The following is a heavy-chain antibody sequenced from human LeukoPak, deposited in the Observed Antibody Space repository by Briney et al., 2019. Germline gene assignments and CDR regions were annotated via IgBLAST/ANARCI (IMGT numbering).Heavy chain of an antibody. J-gene: IGHJ6*02. V-gene: IGHV4-59*08. CDR2: IYYTGST. D-gene: IGHD5-24*01. Sequence: SETLSLTCTVSGGSISSYYWSWIRQPPGKGLEWIGYIYYTGSTNYNPSLKSRFTISVDTSKNRFSLKLSSVTAADTAVYYCARHFPGMDGYNLWGNYYYYGMDVWGQGTTVTVSS. CDR1: GGSISSYY. CDR3: ARHFPGMDGYNLWGNYYYYGMDV.